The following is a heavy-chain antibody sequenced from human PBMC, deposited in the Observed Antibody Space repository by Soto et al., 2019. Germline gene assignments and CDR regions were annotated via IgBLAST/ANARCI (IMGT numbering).Heavy chain of an antibody. CDR1: GDSINSNYC. Sequence: SETLSLTCAVSGDSINSNYCWTWVRQPPGKGLEWIAEIYYSGGTSYNPSLKSRVIISVDTSKNQVSLILSSVTAADTAVYYLARVLGDDLLTGYSGVGKDLGVFDFWGRGTLVTVSS. D-gene: IGHD3-9*01. CDR2: IYYSGGT. V-gene: IGHV4-4*02. CDR3: ARVLGDDLLTGYSGVGKDLGVFDF. J-gene: IGHJ4*02.